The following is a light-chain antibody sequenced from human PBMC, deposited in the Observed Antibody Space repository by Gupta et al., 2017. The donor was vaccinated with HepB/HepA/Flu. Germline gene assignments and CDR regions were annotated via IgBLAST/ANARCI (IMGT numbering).Light chain of an antibody. CDR2: DVS. Sequence: QSALTPPASVSGSPGQSITISCTGTSSDVGGYNYVSWYQQHPGKAPKLMIYDVSNRPAGVSNRFSGSKSGNTASLTISGLQAEDEAYYYCTSYTSSSTPVFGGGTKLTVL. CDR1: SSDVGGYNY. V-gene: IGLV2-14*01. CDR3: TSYTSSSTPV. J-gene: IGLJ2*01.